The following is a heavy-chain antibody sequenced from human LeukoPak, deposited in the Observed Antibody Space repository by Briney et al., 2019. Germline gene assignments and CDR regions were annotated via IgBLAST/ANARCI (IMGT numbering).Heavy chain of an antibody. J-gene: IGHJ4*02. Sequence: SGTLSLTCAVYGGSFSGYYWSWIRQPPGKGLEWIGEINHSGSTNYNPSLKSRVTISVDTSKNQFSLKLSSVTAADTAVYYCARHRGYDYVWGSYRYTDYFDYWGQGTLVTVSS. CDR1: GGSFSGYY. CDR2: INHSGST. D-gene: IGHD3-16*02. CDR3: ARHRGYDYVWGSYRYTDYFDY. V-gene: IGHV4-34*01.